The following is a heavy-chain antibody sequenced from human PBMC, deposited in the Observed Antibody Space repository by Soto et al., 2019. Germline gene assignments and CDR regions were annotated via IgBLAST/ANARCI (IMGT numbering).Heavy chain of an antibody. CDR1: GFTFSSYG. CDR2: ISYDGSNK. D-gene: IGHD2-15*01. V-gene: IGHV3-30*18. CDR3: AKGAYCSGGSCYGMDV. Sequence: QVQLVESGGGVVQPGRSLRLSCAASGFTFSSYGMHWVRQAPDKGLEWVAVISYDGSNKYYADSVKGRFTISRDNSTNTLYLQMNSLRSEATAVYYCAKGAYCSGGSCYGMDVWGQGTTVTVSS. J-gene: IGHJ6*02.